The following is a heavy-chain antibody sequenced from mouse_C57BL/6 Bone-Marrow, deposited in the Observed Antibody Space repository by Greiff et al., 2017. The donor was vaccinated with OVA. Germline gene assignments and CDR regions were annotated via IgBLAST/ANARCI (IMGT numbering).Heavy chain of an antibody. CDR2: IHPNSGST. D-gene: IGHD1-1*01. CDR1: GYTFTSYW. CDR3: ARYDGSSPWFAY. V-gene: IGHV1-64*01. Sequence: QVQLQQPGAELVKPGASVKLSCKASGYTFTSYWMHWVKQRPGQGLEWIGMIHPNSGSTNYNEKFKSKATLTVDKSSSTAYMQLSSLTSEDSAVDYCARYDGSSPWFAYWGQGTLVTVSA. J-gene: IGHJ3*01.